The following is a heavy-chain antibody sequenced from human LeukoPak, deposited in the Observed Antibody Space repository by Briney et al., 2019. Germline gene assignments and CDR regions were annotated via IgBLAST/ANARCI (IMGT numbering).Heavy chain of an antibody. CDR1: GGSFSGYY. Sequence: PSETLSLTCAVSGGSFSGYYWGWIRQPPGKGLEWIGEINHSGSTNYKPSLKSRVTISVDTSKNQFSLKLSSVTAADTAVYYCARCRGDYRSHYYYYRDVWVKGTTASVSS. V-gene: IGHV4-34*01. D-gene: IGHD2-21*02. CDR3: ARCRGDYRSHYYYYRDV. CDR2: INHSGST. J-gene: IGHJ6*03.